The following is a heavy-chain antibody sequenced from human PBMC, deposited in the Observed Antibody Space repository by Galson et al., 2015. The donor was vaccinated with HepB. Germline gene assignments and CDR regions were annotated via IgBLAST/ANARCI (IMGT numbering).Heavy chain of an antibody. D-gene: IGHD3-3*01. Sequence: SLRLSCAAYGFTFSTYSMTWVRQAPGMGLEWVSSINSVSSPIYYADSVSGRFTISRDNAKSSLYLQMNSLRAEDTAVYYCVRARREILRFFDSDHWGQGTLVTVSS. J-gene: IGHJ4*02. CDR3: VRARREILRFFDSDH. CDR1: GFTFSTYS. CDR2: INSVSSPI. V-gene: IGHV3-21*01.